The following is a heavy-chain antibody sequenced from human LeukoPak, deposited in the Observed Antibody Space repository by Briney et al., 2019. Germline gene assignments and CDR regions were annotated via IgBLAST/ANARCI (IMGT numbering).Heavy chain of an antibody. V-gene: IGHV3-23*01. J-gene: IGHJ4*02. CDR2: TSGSGGST. CDR1: GFTFSSYA. CDR3: AKEGGYTSSSLVGYYFDH. Sequence: GGSLRLSCAASGFTFSSYAMTWVRQAPGKGLEWVSVTSGSGGSTYYADSVKGRFTISRDNSKNTLFLQMNSLRDEDTAVYYCAKEGGYTSSSLVGYYFDHWGQGTLVTVSS. D-gene: IGHD6-13*01.